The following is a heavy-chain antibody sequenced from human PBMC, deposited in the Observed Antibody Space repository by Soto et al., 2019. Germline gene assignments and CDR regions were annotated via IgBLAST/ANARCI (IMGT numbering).Heavy chain of an antibody. D-gene: IGHD4-17*01. Sequence: SETLSLTCTVSGGSMSSYYWSWIRQPPGKGLEWIGYIYYSGSTNYNPSLKSRVTISVDTSKNQFSLKLSSVTAADTAVYYCARGVRWGDPPPPAFDIWGQGTMVTVSS. J-gene: IGHJ3*02. CDR1: GGSMSSYY. CDR2: IYYSGST. V-gene: IGHV4-59*01. CDR3: ARGVRWGDPPPPAFDI.